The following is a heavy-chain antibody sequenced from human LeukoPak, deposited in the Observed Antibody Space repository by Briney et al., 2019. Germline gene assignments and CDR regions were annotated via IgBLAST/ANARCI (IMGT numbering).Heavy chain of an antibody. Sequence: GGSLRLSCAASGFTFSSYSMNWVRQAPGKGLEWVSSISSSSNYIYYADSVKGRFTISRDNAKNPLYLQMNSLRAEDTAVYYCARQYYYDSSGYSLDYWGQGTLVTVSS. CDR3: ARQYYYDSSGYSLDY. V-gene: IGHV3-21*01. D-gene: IGHD3-22*01. CDR1: GFTFSSYS. J-gene: IGHJ4*02. CDR2: ISSSSNYI.